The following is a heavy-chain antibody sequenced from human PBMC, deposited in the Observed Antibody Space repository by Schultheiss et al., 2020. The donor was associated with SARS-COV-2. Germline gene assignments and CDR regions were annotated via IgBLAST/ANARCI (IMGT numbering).Heavy chain of an antibody. CDR3: AKESGSYFDY. J-gene: IGHJ4*02. CDR2: ISSNGGST. CDR1: GFTFSSYA. Sequence: GESLKISCAASGFTFSSYAMHWVRQAPGKGLEYVSAISSNGGSTYYANSVKGRFTISRDNSKNTLYLQMNSLRAEDTAVYYCAKESGSYFDYWGQGTLVTVSS. V-gene: IGHV3-64*01. D-gene: IGHD3-10*01.